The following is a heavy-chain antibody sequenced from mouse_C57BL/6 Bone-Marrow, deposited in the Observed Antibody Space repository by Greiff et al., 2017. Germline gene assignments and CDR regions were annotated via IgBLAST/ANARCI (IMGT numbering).Heavy chain of an antibody. CDR2: IWTGGGT. D-gene: IGHD1-1*01. Sequence: VMLVESGPGLVAPSQSLSITCTVSGFSFTGYAISWVRQPTGKGLEWLGVIWTGGGTNYNSALKSRMGISKDNSKSQVFLKMNSLQPDNTARYHCARLLPFYYAKDYGGQGTSVTVSS. CDR3: ARLLPFYYAKDY. J-gene: IGHJ4*01. CDR1: GFSFTGYA. V-gene: IGHV2-9-1*01.